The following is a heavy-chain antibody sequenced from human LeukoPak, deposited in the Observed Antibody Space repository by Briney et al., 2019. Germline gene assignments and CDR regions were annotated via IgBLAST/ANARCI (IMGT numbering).Heavy chain of an antibody. CDR1: GFSFNNYA. CDR2: ISGGGGAT. CDR3: ATETKSSDSKDAFDI. V-gene: IGHV3-23*01. D-gene: IGHD6-6*01. J-gene: IGHJ3*02. Sequence: GGSLRLSCAASGFSFNNYAMSWVRQAPGKGLEWVSAISGGGGATKYADSVKGRFTISRDNSKNTLSLQMNSLRAEDTAVYYCATETKSSDSKDAFDIWGQGTMVTVSS.